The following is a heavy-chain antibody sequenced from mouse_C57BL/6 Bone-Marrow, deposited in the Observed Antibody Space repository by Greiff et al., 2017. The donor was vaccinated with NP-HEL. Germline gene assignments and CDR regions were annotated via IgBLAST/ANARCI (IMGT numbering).Heavy chain of an antibody. CDR3: ARWGTTGNY. CDR1: GYTFSSYL. D-gene: IGHD4-1*01. J-gene: IGHJ2*01. Sequence: VQLPPPGAELVKPGGSVKMSCQASGYTFSSYLVTWVKQRPGQGLEWIGDIFPGSGSTNYNEKFKSKATLTVDTSSSTAYMQLSSLTSEDSAVYYCARWGTTGNYWGQGTTLTVSS. V-gene: IGHV1-55*01. CDR2: IFPGSGST.